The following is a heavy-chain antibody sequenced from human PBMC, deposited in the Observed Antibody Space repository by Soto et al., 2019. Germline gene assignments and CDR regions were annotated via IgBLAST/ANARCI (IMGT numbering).Heavy chain of an antibody. CDR3: ARGGWEVRFDP. CDR2: INHSGST. Sequence: ETLSLTCTVSGGSICRGGYYWSWVRQPPGKGLEWIGEINHSGSTNYNPSLKSRVTISVDTSKNQFSLKLSSVTAADTAVYYCARGGWEVRFDPWGQGTPVTVSS. D-gene: IGHD1-26*01. V-gene: IGHV4-61*08. J-gene: IGHJ5*02. CDR1: GGSICRGGYY.